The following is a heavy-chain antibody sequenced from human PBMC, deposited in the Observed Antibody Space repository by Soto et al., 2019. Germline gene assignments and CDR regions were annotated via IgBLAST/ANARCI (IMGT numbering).Heavy chain of an antibody. D-gene: IGHD3-10*01. V-gene: IGHV3-7*01. CDR1: GFTFSNYW. J-gene: IGHJ2*01. CDR3: ARQPFDHSYYGSKYWYFDL. CDR2: IKQDGSET. Sequence: GGSLRLSCAASGFTFSNYWMTWVRQPPGKGLEWGANIKQDGSETCYVDSVKGRFAISRYNGKNSQYLQMNSRRAEDTAVYYCARQPFDHSYYGSKYWYFDLWGRGT.